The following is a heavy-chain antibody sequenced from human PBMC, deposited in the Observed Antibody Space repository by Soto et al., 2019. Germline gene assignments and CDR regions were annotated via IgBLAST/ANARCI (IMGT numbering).Heavy chain of an antibody. V-gene: IGHV1-18*04. CDR1: GYTFTSYG. CDR2: ISAYNGNT. D-gene: IGHD5-18*01. CDR3: AREIGYSYGQSGYYYGMDV. Sequence: ASVKVSCKASGYTFTSYGISWVRQAPGQELEWMGWISAYNGNTNYAQKLQGRVTMTTDTSTSTAYMELRSLRSDDTAVYYCAREIGYSYGQSGYYYGMDVWGQGTTVTVSS. J-gene: IGHJ6*02.